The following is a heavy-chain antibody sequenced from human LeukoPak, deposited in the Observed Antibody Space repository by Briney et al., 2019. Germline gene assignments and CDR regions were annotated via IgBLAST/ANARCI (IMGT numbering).Heavy chain of an antibody. CDR3: ARGTDIVVVPAASRNRWFDP. V-gene: IGHV4-34*01. J-gene: IGHJ5*02. CDR1: GGSFSGYY. Sequence: PSETLSLTCAVYGGSFSGYYWSWIRQPPGEGLEWIGEINHSGITNYNPSLKSRVTISVDTSKNQFSLKLSSVTAADTAVYYCARGTDIVVVPAASRNRWFDPWGQGTLVTVSS. CDR2: INHSGIT. D-gene: IGHD2-2*01.